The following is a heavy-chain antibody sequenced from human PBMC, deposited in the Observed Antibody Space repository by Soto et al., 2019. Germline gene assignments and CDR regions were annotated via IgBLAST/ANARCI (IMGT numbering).Heavy chain of an antibody. CDR2: MNPNSGNT. V-gene: IGHV1-8*01. Sequence: QVQLVQSGAEVRKPGASVKVSCKVSGYTFTNYDINWVRQATGQGLEWMGWMNPNSGNTGYSLRSLDRATMTKDMSRDTAYMELNGLRSEDTAVYYCARRSLGRGGLDSWGQGTLVTVSS. CDR3: ARRSLGRGGLDS. CDR1: GYTFTNYD. J-gene: IGHJ4*02. D-gene: IGHD3-16*01.